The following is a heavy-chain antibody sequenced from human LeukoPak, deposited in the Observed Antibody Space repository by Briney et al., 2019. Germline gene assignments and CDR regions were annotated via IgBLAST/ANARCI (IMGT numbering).Heavy chain of an antibody. J-gene: IGHJ1*01. D-gene: IGHD2-15*01. CDR2: IYYSGIT. CDR3: AREDYCGGGSCYSGYFQH. Sequence: SETLSLTCTVSGGSINYYYWNWIRQSPGKGLEWIGYIYYSGITDYNPSLRSRVTISVDTSKNQFSLKLSSVTAADTAVYYCAREDYCGGGSCYSGYFQHWGQGTLVTVSS. V-gene: IGHV4-59*01. CDR1: GGSINYYY.